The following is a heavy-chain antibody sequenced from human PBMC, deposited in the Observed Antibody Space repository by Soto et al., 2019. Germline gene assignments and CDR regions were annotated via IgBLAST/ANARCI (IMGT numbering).Heavy chain of an antibody. J-gene: IGHJ6*03. Sequence: EVQLVESGGGVVQPGGSLRLSCEASGFTVSSNYMSWVRQAPGKGLEWVSGIYSGGSTYYADSAKGRFTISRHNSKNKLYLQMNSLRAEDTAVDYCAIIPKGSYGYHYYYYIDVWGKGTTVTVSS. D-gene: IGHD5-18*01. CDR1: GFTVSSNY. CDR2: IYSGGST. V-gene: IGHV3-53*04. CDR3: AIIPKGSYGYHYYYYIDV.